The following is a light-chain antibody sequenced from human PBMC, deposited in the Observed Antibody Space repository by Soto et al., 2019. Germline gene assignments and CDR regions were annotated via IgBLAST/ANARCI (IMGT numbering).Light chain of an antibody. Sequence: QSALTQPASVSGSPGQSITISCTGTRNYIGDYYYVSWFQQHPGRAPKLMIYDFTARPSGISNRFSGSMSGNTASLTISGLQAEDEADYYCGSYTSEETLEMVFGGGNKVTVL. CDR1: RNYIGDYYY. V-gene: IGLV2-14*03. J-gene: IGLJ3*02. CDR3: GSYTSEETLEMV. CDR2: DFT.